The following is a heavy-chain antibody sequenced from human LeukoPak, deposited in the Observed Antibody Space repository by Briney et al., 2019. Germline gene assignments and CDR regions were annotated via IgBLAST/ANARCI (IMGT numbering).Heavy chain of an antibody. CDR3: ARVPGPYTTSRFDY. CDR2: IDPNSGGT. D-gene: IGHD2-2*02. CDR1: GYTFTGYY. V-gene: IGHV1-2*02. J-gene: IGHJ4*02. Sequence: ASVKVSCKTSGYTFTGYYLHWVRQAPGQGPEWMGRIDPNSGGTNYAQKFQGRVTVTRDTSTSTVYMELSGLRSDDTAVYYCARVPGPYTTSRFDYWGQGTRVTVSS.